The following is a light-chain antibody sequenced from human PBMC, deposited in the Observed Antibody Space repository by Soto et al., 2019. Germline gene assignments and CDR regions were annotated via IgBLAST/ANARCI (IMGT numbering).Light chain of an antibody. Sequence: QSVLTQPASVSGSPGQSNTISCSGTSSDVGTYNLVSWYQQYPGKAPRLMIYEVTKRPSGVSNRFSGSKSSNTASLTISGLQPEDEADYYCCSYAGSSSSIFGTGTKVTVL. CDR2: EVT. CDR1: SSDVGTYNL. CDR3: CSYAGSSSSI. J-gene: IGLJ1*01. V-gene: IGLV2-23*02.